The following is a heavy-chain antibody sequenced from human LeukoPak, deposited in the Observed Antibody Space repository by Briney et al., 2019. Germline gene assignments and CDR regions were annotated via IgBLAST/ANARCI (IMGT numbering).Heavy chain of an antibody. D-gene: IGHD2-15*01. CDR2: IYTSGST. J-gene: IGHJ6*03. CDR3: ARGGTYCSGGSCYGRVMDV. CDR1: GGSISSGSYY. V-gene: IGHV4-61*02. Sequence: SQTLSLTCTVSGGSISSGSYYWSWIRQPAGKGLEWIGRIYTSGSTNYNPSLKSRVTISVDTSKNQFSLKLSSVTAADTAMYYCARGGTYCSGGSCYGRVMDVRGKGTTVTVSS.